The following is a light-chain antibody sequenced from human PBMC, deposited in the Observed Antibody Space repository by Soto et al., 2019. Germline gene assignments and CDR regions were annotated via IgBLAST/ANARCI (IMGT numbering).Light chain of an antibody. CDR2: EGS. CDR1: SSDLGSYNL. V-gene: IGLV2-23*01. CDR3: CSYAGGSTFV. J-gene: IGLJ1*01. Sequence: QSVLTQPASVSGSPGQSITLSCTGTSSDLGSYNLVSWYQQHPGKAPKLMIYEGSKRPSGVSYRFSGSKSGNTASLTISGLQTEDEADYYCCSYAGGSTFVFGTGTKVTVL.